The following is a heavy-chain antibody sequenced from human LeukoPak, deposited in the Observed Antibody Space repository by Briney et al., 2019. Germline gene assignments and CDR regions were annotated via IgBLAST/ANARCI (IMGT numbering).Heavy chain of an antibody. D-gene: IGHD3-3*01. CDR1: GFTFSSYA. J-gene: IGHJ3*02. Sequence: GGSLRLSCAASGFTFSSYAMSWVRQAPGKGLEWVSAISGSGGSTYYADSVKGRFTISRGNSKNTLYLQMNSLRAEDTAVYYCAILEGYFGVVLDAFDIWGQGTMVTVSS. CDR2: ISGSGGST. V-gene: IGHV3-23*01. CDR3: AILEGYFGVVLDAFDI.